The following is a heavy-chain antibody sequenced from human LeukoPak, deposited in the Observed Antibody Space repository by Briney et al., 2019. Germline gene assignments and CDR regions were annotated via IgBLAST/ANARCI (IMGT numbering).Heavy chain of an antibody. CDR2: IRSKAYGGTT. CDR3: TRYDSGSGSYYKGRYYYYYMDV. Sequence: GGPLRLSCTASGFTFGDYAMSWVRQAPGKGLEWVGFIRSKAYGGTTEHAASVKGRFTISRDDSKSIAYLQMNSLKTEDTAVYYCTRYDSGSGSYYKGRYYYYYMDVWGKGTTVTVSS. CDR1: GFTFGDYA. D-gene: IGHD3-10*01. V-gene: IGHV3-49*04. J-gene: IGHJ6*03.